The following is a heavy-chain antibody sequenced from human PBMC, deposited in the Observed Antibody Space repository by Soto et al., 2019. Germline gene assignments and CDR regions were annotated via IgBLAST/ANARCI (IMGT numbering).Heavy chain of an antibody. CDR1: GYTFTHYF. Sequence: QVRLVQSGPEVRRPGASVTVSCKASGYTFTHYFIHWVRRAPGQGLEWMGYINPKSGDTHYSQSFRGRVSMTVDTSTDTASVGLSGLKSDDTAVYFCARVPGHKNSRGDFWGQGTAITVSS. CDR3: ARVPGHKNSRGDF. V-gene: IGHV1-2*02. CDR2: INPKSGDT. J-gene: IGHJ4*02. D-gene: IGHD3-10*01.